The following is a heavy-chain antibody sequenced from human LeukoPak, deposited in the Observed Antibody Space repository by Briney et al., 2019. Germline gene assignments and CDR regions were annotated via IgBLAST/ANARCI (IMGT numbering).Heavy chain of an antibody. D-gene: IGHD5-18*01. J-gene: IGHJ4*02. V-gene: IGHV4-59*08. CDR1: GVSIRSYY. CDR3: ATSRVDTSLND. Sequence: PSETLSLTCTVSGVSIRSYYWSWTRQPPGKGLEWIGYVYYSGRTNYNPSLRSRVTISADTSKNQFSLKMTSVTAADTAVYYCATSRVDTSLNDWGQGTLVTVSS. CDR2: VYYSGRT.